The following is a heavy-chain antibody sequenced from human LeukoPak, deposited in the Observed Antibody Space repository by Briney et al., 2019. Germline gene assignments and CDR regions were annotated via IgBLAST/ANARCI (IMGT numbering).Heavy chain of an antibody. Sequence: SETLSLTCTVSGGSISSYYWSWIRQPPGKGLEWIGYIYYSGSTNYNPSLKSRVTISVDTSKNQFSLKPSSVTAADTAVYYCARSGDYDILTGLNYWGQGTLVTVSS. CDR3: ARSGDYDILTGLNY. CDR2: IYYSGST. V-gene: IGHV4-59*08. CDR1: GGSISSYY. D-gene: IGHD3-9*01. J-gene: IGHJ4*02.